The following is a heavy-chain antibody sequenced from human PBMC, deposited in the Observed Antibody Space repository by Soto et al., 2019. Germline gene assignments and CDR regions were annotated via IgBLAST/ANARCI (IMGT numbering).Heavy chain of an antibody. CDR3: ARTNAREYSSSSSYDY. CDR2: IYYSGST. D-gene: IGHD6-6*01. Sequence: PSETLSLTFTVSGCSISSYYWSWIRTPPGKGLEWIGYIYYSGSTNYNPSLKSRVTISVDTSKNQFSLKLSSVTAADTAVYYCARTNAREYSSSSSYDYWGQGTLVTVSS. CDR1: GCSISSYY. V-gene: IGHV4-59*01. J-gene: IGHJ4*02.